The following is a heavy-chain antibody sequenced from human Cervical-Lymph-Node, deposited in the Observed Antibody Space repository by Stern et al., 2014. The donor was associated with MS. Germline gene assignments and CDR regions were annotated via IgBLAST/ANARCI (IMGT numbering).Heavy chain of an antibody. V-gene: IGHV3-33*01. D-gene: IGHD2-2*02. J-gene: IGHJ6*02. Sequence: VQLVESGGGVVQPGGSQRLSCTASGFTFEDYAMEWVRQVPGKGLGWVAMIWYDGSQKYYGDSVRGRFSVPRDNSRNTLYLQMKSLSLEDTAVYYCARKIPDYYYYAMDVWGQGTTVTVSS. CDR3: ARKIPDYYYYAMDV. CDR1: GFTFEDYA. CDR2: IWYDGSQK.